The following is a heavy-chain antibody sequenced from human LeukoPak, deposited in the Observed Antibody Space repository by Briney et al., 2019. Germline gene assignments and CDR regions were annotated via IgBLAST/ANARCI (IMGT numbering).Heavy chain of an antibody. Sequence: GGSLRLSCTASGFTFGDYAMTWVRQAPGKGLEWVGFIRSKAYGGTREYAASVKGRFTISRDDSESIAYLQMNSLKTEDTAVYYCSREGSGTAADLDYWGQGTLVTVSS. CDR3: SREGSGTAADLDY. CDR2: IRSKAYGGTR. J-gene: IGHJ4*02. V-gene: IGHV3-49*04. D-gene: IGHD6-13*01. CDR1: GFTFGDYA.